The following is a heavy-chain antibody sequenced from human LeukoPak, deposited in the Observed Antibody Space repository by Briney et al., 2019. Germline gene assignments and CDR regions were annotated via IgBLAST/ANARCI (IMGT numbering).Heavy chain of an antibody. D-gene: IGHD3-22*01. CDR2: ISNSSSYI. CDR1: GFTFSSYS. Sequence: GGSLRLSCAASGFTFSSYSMNWVRQAPGKGLEWVSSISNSSSYIYYADSVKGRFTISRDNAKNSLYLQMNSLRAEDTAVYYCARVSTNYDSIYWGQGTLVTVSS. J-gene: IGHJ4*02. V-gene: IGHV3-21*01. CDR3: ARVSTNYDSIY.